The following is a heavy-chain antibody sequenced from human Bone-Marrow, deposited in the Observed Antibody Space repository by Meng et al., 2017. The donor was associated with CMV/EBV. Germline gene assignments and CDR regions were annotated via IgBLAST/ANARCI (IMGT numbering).Heavy chain of an antibody. CDR1: GGSISSYY. D-gene: IGHD2-2*02. Sequence: SETLSLTCTDSGGSISSYYWSWSRQPPGKGLERIEYTYYSGSTNYNASLKSRVTISVDTSKNQFYLKPSSVTAADTAVYYCARDRLRCSSSSGYIIWGQGTLVTVSS. J-gene: IGHJ4*02. CDR3: ARDRLRCSSSSGYII. CDR2: TYYSGST. V-gene: IGHV4-59*01.